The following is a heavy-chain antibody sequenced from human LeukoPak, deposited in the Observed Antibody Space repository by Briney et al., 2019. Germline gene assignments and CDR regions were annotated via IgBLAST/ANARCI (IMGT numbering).Heavy chain of an antibody. V-gene: IGHV5-51*01. CDR1: GYSFTTFW. CDR3: ARVKIIVGAYDY. J-gene: IGHJ4*02. D-gene: IGHD1-26*01. CDR2: IYPGDSDT. Sequence: GESLKISCKVSGYSFTTFWIGWVRQMPGKGLELMGIIYPGDSDTRYSPSFQGQVTISADKSTNTAHLQWSSLKASDSAIYYCARVKIIVGAYDYWGQGTLVTVSS.